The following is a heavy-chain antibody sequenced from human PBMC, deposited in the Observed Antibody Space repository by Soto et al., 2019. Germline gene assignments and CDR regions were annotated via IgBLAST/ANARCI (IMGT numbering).Heavy chain of an antibody. CDR2: LSHDENNK. V-gene: IGHV3-30*18. CDR1: GFTFSTYG. D-gene: IGHD2-2*01. CDR3: VKEGRGSTTSCSRCYGLDV. J-gene: IGHJ6*02. Sequence: QVQLVESGGGVVQPGRSLRLSCAASGFTFSTYGMHWVRQDPGKGLEWVAALSHDENNKFYADSVKGRFTISRDNSKNTLYLEMFSLRAEATAVYYCVKEGRGSTTSCSRCYGLDVWGQGTTVTFSS.